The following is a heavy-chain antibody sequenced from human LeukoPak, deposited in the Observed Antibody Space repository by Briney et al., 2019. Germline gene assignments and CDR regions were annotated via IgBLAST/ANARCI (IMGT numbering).Heavy chain of an antibody. D-gene: IGHD3-22*01. CDR2: ISGSGGST. Sequence: PGGSLRLSCAVSGFTFSSYAMSWVRQAPGKGLEGVSAISGSGGSTYYADCVKGRFTISRDNSKNTLYLQMNSLRAEDTAVYYCAKGTFHYYDSSGYPPDWGKGTTVTVSS. V-gene: IGHV3-23*01. CDR3: AKGTFHYYDSSGYPPD. J-gene: IGHJ6*04. CDR1: GFTFSSYA.